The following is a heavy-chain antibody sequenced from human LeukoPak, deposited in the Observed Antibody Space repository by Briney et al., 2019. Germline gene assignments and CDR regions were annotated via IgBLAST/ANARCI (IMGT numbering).Heavy chain of an antibody. V-gene: IGHV1-8*01. Sequence: GASVKVSCKASGYTFTNYDINWVRQATGQGLEWMGWMSPNSGITGYAQKFQGRVTMTRDTSISTAYMELSRLRSDDTAVYYCARGRRATDFDYWGQGTLVTVSS. CDR1: GYTFTNYD. J-gene: IGHJ4*02. CDR2: MSPNSGIT. D-gene: IGHD5-12*01. CDR3: ARGRRATDFDY.